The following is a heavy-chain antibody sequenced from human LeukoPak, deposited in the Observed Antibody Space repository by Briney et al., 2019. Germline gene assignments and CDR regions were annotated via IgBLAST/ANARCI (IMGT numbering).Heavy chain of an antibody. CDR2: ISGSSSYI. CDR1: GFTFSTYY. J-gene: IGHJ3*02. CDR3: ARDVPNPDYGDPEDAFDI. D-gene: IGHD4-17*01. V-gene: IGHV3-21*01. Sequence: GGSLRLSCAASGFTFSTYYMNWVRQAPGKGLEWVSSISGSSSYIYYADSVKGRFTISRDNAKNSLYLQMNSLRAEDTAVYYCARDVPNPDYGDPEDAFDIWGQGTMVTVSS.